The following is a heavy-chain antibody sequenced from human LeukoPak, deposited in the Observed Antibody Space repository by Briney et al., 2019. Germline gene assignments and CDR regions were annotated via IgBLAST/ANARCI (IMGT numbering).Heavy chain of an antibody. Sequence: GGSLRLSCAASRFTFNTYWMHWVRQAPGKGLVWVSRIDSDGYSTAYADSVKGRFTISRDNAKNALYLQMNSLRAEDTAVYYCASEGTTGTTWGPDYWGQGTLVTVSS. J-gene: IGHJ4*02. D-gene: IGHD1-1*01. CDR3: ASEGTTGTTWGPDY. CDR1: RFTFNTYW. V-gene: IGHV3-74*01. CDR2: IDSDGYST.